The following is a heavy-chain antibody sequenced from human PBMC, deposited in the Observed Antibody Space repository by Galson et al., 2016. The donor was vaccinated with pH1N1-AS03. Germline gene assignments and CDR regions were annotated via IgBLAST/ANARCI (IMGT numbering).Heavy chain of an antibody. J-gene: IGHJ6*02. Sequence: SVKVSCKASGYIFTDFYVHWVRQAPGQGLEWMGWINPKNGVTNYAQKFQAWVTMTGDTSISTAYMELHGLKSDDTAVYYCARDPRGPCSSATYATTYYFGMDVWGQGTTAIVSS. CDR3: ARDPRGPCSSATYATTYYFGMDV. V-gene: IGHV1-2*04. D-gene: IGHD1-26*01. CDR2: INPKNGVT. CDR1: GYIFTDFY.